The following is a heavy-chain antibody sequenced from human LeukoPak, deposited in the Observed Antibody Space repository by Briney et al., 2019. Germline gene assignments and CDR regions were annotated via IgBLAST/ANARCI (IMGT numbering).Heavy chain of an antibody. CDR3: ARQGAYSSAIGMGY. V-gene: IGHV1-46*02. J-gene: IGHJ4*02. CDR2: INPSGGGT. Sequence: ASVKVSCKASGYTFNNYYMYWVRQAPRQGLEWMGMINPSGGGTSYAQKFQGRVTMTRDTSTRTVYMEVSSLKPEDTAVYYCARQGAYSSAIGMGYWGQGTLVTVSS. CDR1: GYTFNNYY. D-gene: IGHD6-19*01.